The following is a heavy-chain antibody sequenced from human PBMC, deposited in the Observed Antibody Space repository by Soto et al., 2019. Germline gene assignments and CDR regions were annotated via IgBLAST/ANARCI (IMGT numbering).Heavy chain of an antibody. D-gene: IGHD3-3*01. J-gene: IGHJ5*02. V-gene: IGHV3-48*02. CDR1: GFTFSSYS. CDR2: ISSSSSTI. Sequence: EVQLVESGGVLVQPGGSLRLSCAASGFTFSSYSMNWVRQAPGKGLEWVSYISSSSSTIYYADSVKGRFTISRDNAKNSLYLQMNSLRDEDTAVYYCARESRFLEWLSLNWFDPWGQGTLVTVSS. CDR3: ARESRFLEWLSLNWFDP.